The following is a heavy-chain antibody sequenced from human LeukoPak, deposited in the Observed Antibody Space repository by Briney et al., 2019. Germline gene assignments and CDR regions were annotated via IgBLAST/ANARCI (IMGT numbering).Heavy chain of an antibody. V-gene: IGHV3-53*01. Sequence: GGSLRLSCAASGFTVSTNYMSWVRQAPGKGLEWVPVIYSGGSTYYADSVKGRFTISRDNSKNTLYLQMNSLRAEDTAVYYCARVGYSSGWLRDWGQGTLVTVSS. CDR1: GFTVSTNY. CDR2: IYSGGST. D-gene: IGHD6-19*01. J-gene: IGHJ4*02. CDR3: ARVGYSSGWLRD.